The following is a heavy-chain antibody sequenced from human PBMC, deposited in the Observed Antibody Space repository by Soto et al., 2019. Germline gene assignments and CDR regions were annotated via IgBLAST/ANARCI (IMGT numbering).Heavy chain of an antibody. CDR3: ARDGLSTTSTFDY. CDR1: GFTFSSYS. Sequence: GGSLRLSCAASGFTFSSYSMNWVRQAPGKGLEWVSSISSSSSYIYYADSVKGRFTISRDNAKNSLYLQMNSLRAEDTAVYYCARDGLSTTSTFDYWGQGTLVTVSS. J-gene: IGHJ4*02. D-gene: IGHD1-26*01. CDR2: ISSSSSYI. V-gene: IGHV3-21*01.